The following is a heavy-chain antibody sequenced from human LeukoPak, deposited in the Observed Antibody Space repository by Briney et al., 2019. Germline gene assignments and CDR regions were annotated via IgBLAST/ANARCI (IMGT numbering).Heavy chain of an antibody. Sequence: SETLSLTCTVSGGSISSSSYYWCWIRQPPGKGLEWIGSIYYSGSTYYNPSLKSRVTISVDTSKNQFTLKLSSVTAADTAVYYCARQTGENYFDYWGQGTLVTVSS. CDR2: IYYSGST. CDR1: GGSISSSSYY. D-gene: IGHD7-27*01. V-gene: IGHV4-39*01. J-gene: IGHJ4*02. CDR3: ARQTGENYFDY.